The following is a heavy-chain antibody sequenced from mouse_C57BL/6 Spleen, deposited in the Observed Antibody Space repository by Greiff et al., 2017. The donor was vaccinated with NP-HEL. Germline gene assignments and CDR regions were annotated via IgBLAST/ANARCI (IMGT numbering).Heavy chain of an antibody. CDR2: ISSGSSTI. J-gene: IGHJ4*01. CDR3: ARKDYDEESMDY. CDR1: GFTFSDYG. D-gene: IGHD2-4*01. Sequence: EVHLVESGGGLVKPGGSLKLSCAASGFTFSDYGMHWVRQAPEKGLEWVAYISSGSSTIYYADTVKGRFTISRDNAKNTLFLQMTSLRSEDTAMYYCARKDYDEESMDYWGQGTSVTVSS. V-gene: IGHV5-17*01.